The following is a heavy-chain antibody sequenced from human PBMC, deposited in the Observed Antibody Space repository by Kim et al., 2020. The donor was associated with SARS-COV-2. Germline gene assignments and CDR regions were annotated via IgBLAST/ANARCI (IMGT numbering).Heavy chain of an antibody. D-gene: IGHD2-21*01. J-gene: IGHJ4*02. CDR3: ARVAYSQGRKREFDY. Sequence: PYGRGRVTISVDSSKSQFSLKVMSLTAADTAVYYCARVAYSQGRKREFDYWGQGTLVTVSS. V-gene: IGHV4-34*01.